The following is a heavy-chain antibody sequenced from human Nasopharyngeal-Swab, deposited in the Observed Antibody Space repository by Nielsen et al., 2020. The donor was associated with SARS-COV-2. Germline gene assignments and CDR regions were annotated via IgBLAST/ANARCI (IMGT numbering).Heavy chain of an antibody. CDR3: ARDQGYMDV. V-gene: IGHV3-33*01. CDR2: IWYDGSNK. CDR1: GFTFSSYG. J-gene: IGHJ6*03. Sequence: GESLKISCAASGFTFSSYGMHWVRQAPGKGLEWVAVIWYDGSNKYYADSVKGRFTISRDSSKNTLYLQMNSLRAEDTAVYYCARDQGYMDVWGKGTTVTVSS.